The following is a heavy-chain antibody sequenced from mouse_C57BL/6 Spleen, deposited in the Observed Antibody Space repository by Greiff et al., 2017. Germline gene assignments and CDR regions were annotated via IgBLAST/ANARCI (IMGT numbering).Heavy chain of an antibody. CDR3: AREAYDDAPYYAMDY. D-gene: IGHD2-12*01. CDR2: INPNNGGT. V-gene: IGHV1-22*01. CDR1: GYTFTDYN. J-gene: IGHJ4*01. Sequence: EVQLQQSGPELVKPGASVKMSCKASGYTFTDYNMHWVKQSHGKSLEWIGYINPNNGGTSYNQKFKGKATLTVNKSSSTAYMELRSLTSEDSAVYYCAREAYDDAPYYAMDYWGQGTSVTVSS.